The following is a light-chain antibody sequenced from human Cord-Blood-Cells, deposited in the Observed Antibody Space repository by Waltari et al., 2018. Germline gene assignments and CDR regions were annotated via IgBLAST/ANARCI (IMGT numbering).Light chain of an antibody. J-gene: IGKJ5*01. Sequence: AIQLTQSPSSLSASVGDRVTITCRASQGVSSALAWYQQKPGKAPKLLIYDASSLESGVPSRFSGSGSGTDFTLTISSLQPEDFATYYCQQFNSYPITFGQGTRLEIK. V-gene: IGKV1-13*02. CDR2: DAS. CDR1: QGVSSA. CDR3: QQFNSYPIT.